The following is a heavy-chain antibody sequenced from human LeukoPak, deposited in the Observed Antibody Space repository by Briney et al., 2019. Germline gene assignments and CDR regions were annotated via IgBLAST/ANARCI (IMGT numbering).Heavy chain of an antibody. CDR3: ARGSFYGRKELVRVNWSDH. D-gene: IGHD6-13*01. Sequence: ASVKVSCTASGYTFTGYYMHWVRQAPGQGLEWMGRVNPNSGGTNYAQKFQGRVTMTRDTSNSPAYMELSRLRSDDTAVYYCARGSFYGRKELVRVNWSDHWGQGTLVTVSS. CDR2: VNPNSGGT. CDR1: GYTFTGYY. J-gene: IGHJ5*02. V-gene: IGHV1-2*06.